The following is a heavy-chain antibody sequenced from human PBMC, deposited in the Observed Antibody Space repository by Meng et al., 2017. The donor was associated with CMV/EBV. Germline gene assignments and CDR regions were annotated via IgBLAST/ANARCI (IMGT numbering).Heavy chain of an antibody. J-gene: IGHJ4*02. D-gene: IGHD2-2*01. CDR3: AADIVVVPAATSGDY. CDR2: IVVGSGNT. CDR1: GYTFTSYD. Sequence: SVKVSCKASGYTFTSYDINWVRQARGQRLEWIGWIVVGSGNTNYAQKFQERVTITRDMSTSTAYMELSSLRSEDTAVYYCAADIVVVPAATSGDYWGQGTLVTVSS. V-gene: IGHV1-58*02.